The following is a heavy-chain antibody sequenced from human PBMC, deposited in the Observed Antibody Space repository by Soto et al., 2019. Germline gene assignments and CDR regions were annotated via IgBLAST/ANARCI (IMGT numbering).Heavy chain of an antibody. V-gene: IGHV3-11*01. Sequence: QVQLVESGGGLVKPGGSLRLSCAASGFTLRDYYMSWIRQAPGKGLEWVSYISSSGETIYYADSVKGRFTIARDSAKNSLSLQMNSLRAEDTAVYYCARDSWVFGVDYWGQGSLVTVSS. CDR1: GFTLRDYY. CDR3: ARDSWVFGVDY. CDR2: ISSSGETI. J-gene: IGHJ4*02. D-gene: IGHD3-3*01.